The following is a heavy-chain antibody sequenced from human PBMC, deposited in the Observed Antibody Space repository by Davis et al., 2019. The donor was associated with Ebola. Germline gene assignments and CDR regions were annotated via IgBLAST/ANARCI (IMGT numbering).Heavy chain of an antibody. V-gene: IGHV3-30-3*01. D-gene: IGHD5-12*01. Sequence: PGGSLRLSCAASGFTFSSYAMHWVRQAPGKGLEWVAVISYDGSNKYYADSVKGRFTISRDNSKNTLYLQMNSLRAEDTAVYYCARERGRWLGRYYYYGMDVWGQGTTVTVSS. CDR3: ARERGRWLGRYYYYGMDV. J-gene: IGHJ6*02. CDR1: GFTFSSYA. CDR2: ISYDGSNK.